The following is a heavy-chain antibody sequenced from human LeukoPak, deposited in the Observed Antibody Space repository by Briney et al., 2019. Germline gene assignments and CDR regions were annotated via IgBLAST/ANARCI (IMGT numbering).Heavy chain of an antibody. D-gene: IGHD3-22*01. J-gene: IGHJ4*02. CDR3: ASSTSYYYDTSGYFEY. CDR2: LAYSGST. V-gene: IGHV4-39*01. CDR1: GGFIGSSSFY. Sequence: SETLSLTCTVSGGFIGSSSFYWAWIRQTPGKGLEWIGGLAYSGSTYYKSSLKSRVTLSVDAAKNQFSLNLTSVTAADTALFYCASSTSYYYDTSGYFEYWGQGILVTVSS.